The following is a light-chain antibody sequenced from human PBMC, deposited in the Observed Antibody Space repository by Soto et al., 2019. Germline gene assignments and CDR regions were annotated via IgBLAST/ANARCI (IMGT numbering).Light chain of an antibody. CDR3: GTWHTSLSIYV. V-gene: IGLV1-51*02. Sequence: QSVLTQPPSGSAAPGQEVTISCSVTSSNIGNNYVSWYQHFPGTAPKLLIYEDNKRPSEIPDRFSGSKSGTSATLGITGLQTGDEADYYCGTWHTSLSIYVFATGTKVTVL. CDR1: SSNIGNNY. CDR2: EDN. J-gene: IGLJ1*01.